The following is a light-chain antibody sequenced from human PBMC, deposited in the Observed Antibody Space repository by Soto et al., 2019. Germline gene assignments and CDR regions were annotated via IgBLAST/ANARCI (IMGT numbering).Light chain of an antibody. Sequence: QSVLTQPASVSGSPGQTSTISCTGTSSDVGGYAYVSWYQQYPGKVPKLVISEVSNRPSGVSHRFSGSRSGNTASLTISGLQAEDEADYHCSSYTSRTTPVFGGGTKLPVL. J-gene: IGLJ2*01. CDR1: SSDVGGYAY. CDR2: EVS. V-gene: IGLV2-14*01. CDR3: SSYTSRTTPV.